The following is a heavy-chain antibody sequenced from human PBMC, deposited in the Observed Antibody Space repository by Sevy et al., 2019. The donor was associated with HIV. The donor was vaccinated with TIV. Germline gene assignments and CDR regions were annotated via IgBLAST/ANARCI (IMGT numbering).Heavy chain of an antibody. J-gene: IGHJ4*02. CDR2: IIPVFGTT. Sequence: ASVKVSCKASGGTFSSYALSWVRQAPGQGLEWMGGIIPVFGTTNSAQKFQGRVIISADESRSTVYMELSSLRSAHTAVYYCAMTPIVRIPGSTDLYFHSWCQGTLVTVSS. V-gene: IGHV1-69*13. D-gene: IGHD2-8*01. CDR3: AMTPIVRIPGSTDLYFHS. CDR1: GGTFSSYA.